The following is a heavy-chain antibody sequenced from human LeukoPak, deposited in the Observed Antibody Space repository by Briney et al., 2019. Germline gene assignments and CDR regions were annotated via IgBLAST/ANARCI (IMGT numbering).Heavy chain of an antibody. Sequence: PGASLRLSCAASGSTFSNYAMSWARQAPGKGLEWVSAIVGSGGSTYYADSVKGRFTISRDNPKNTLYLQMNSLRAEDTAVYYCAKWGDYDILTGYYDSDYWGQGTLVTVSS. J-gene: IGHJ4*02. CDR3: AKWGDYDILTGYYDSDY. V-gene: IGHV3-23*01. CDR1: GSTFSNYA. D-gene: IGHD3-9*01. CDR2: IVGSGGST.